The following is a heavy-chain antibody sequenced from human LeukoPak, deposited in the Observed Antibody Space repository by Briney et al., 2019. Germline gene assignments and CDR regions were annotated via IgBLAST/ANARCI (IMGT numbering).Heavy chain of an antibody. D-gene: IGHD2-15*01. Sequence: ASVKVSCKASGYTFTSYAMNWVRQAPGQGLEWMGGIIPIFGTANYAQKFQGRVTITADESTSTAYMELSSLRSEDTAVYYCARERRDIVVVVAAQAPFDPWGQGTLVTVSS. CDR3: ARERRDIVVVVAAQAPFDP. CDR1: GYTFTSYA. CDR2: IIPIFGTA. V-gene: IGHV1-69*13. J-gene: IGHJ5*02.